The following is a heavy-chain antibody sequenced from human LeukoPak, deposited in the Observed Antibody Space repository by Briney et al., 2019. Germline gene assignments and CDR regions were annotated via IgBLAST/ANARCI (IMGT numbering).Heavy chain of an antibody. Sequence: ASAKVSCKASGGTFSSYAISWVRQAPGQGLEWMGGIIPIFGTANYAQKFQGRVTITTDESTSTAYMELSSLRSEDTAVYYCARRHDFWSGYAFDIWGQGTMVTVSS. J-gene: IGHJ3*02. CDR1: GGTFSSYA. CDR3: ARRHDFWSGYAFDI. V-gene: IGHV1-69*05. D-gene: IGHD3-3*01. CDR2: IIPIFGTA.